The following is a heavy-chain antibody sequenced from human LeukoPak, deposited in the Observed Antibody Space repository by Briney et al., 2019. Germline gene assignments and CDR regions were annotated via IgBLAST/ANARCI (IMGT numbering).Heavy chain of an antibody. Sequence: GASVKVSCKASGGTFSSYAISWVRQAPGQGLEWMGRIIPILGIANYAQKFQGRVTITADKSTSTAYMELSSLRSEDTAVYYCARVDSSGYPVDYWGQGTLVTVSS. CDR3: ARVDSSGYPVDY. D-gene: IGHD3-22*01. CDR2: IIPILGIA. J-gene: IGHJ4*02. CDR1: GGTFSSYA. V-gene: IGHV1-69*04.